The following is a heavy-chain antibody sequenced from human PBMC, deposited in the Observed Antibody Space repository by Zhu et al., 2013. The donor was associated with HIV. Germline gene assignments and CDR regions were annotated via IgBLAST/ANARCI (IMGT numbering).Heavy chain of an antibody. CDR1: GGSFITHG. J-gene: IGHJ4*02. V-gene: IGHV1-69*01. Sequence: QVQLVQSGAEVRKPGSSVKVSCKASGGSFITHGISWVRQAPGQGLEWMGWIIPVFKIANYAQKFQGRVTITADESTSTAYMQLSSLRSEDTAVYYCARDHNSGYYSYFDYWGQGTLVTVSS. CDR3: ARDHNSGYYSYFDY. CDR2: IIPVFKIA. D-gene: IGHD3-22*01.